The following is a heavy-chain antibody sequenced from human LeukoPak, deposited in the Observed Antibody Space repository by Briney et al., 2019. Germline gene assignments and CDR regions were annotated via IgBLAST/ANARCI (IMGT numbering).Heavy chain of an antibody. CDR2: IIPILGIA. CDR3: AREWYYYGSGSSAWSDY. Sequence: ASVKVSRTPSVGTFISYAIRWVGQAPGHGGEWMGRIIPILGIANHAQNFQGTTPNTADKSTRTAYMELSSLRSEDTAVSYCAREWYYYGSGSSAWSDYWGQGNLVTVSS. J-gene: IGHJ4*02. D-gene: IGHD3-10*01. V-gene: IGHV1-69*04. CDR1: VGTFISYA.